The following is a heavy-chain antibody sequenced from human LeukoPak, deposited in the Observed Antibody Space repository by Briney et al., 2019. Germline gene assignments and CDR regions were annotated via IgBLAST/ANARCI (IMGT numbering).Heavy chain of an antibody. CDR2: IQYDGSNE. V-gene: IGHV3-30*02. J-gene: IGHJ6*03. CDR1: GFTFSGYH. D-gene: IGHD6-6*01. CDR3: AAYSSSSSGGYYYYYMDV. Sequence: GGSLRLSCAASGFTFSGYHMHWVRQAPGKGLEWVAFIQYDGSNEHYADSVNGRFTISRDNSRNTLYLQMNSLRAEDTAVYYCAAYSSSSSGGYYYYYMDVWGKGTTVTVSS.